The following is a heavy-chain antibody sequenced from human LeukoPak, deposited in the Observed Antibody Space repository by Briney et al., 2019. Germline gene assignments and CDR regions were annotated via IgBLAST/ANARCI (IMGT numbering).Heavy chain of an antibody. CDR3: TRLATGTRKPYYYYYMDV. V-gene: IGHV3-48*01. CDR1: GFILNSYS. CDR2: ISSSSSTI. J-gene: IGHJ6*03. Sequence: GGSLRLSCAASGFILNSYSMNWVRQAPGKGLEWVSYISSSSSTIFYADSVKGRFTISRDNARKSLFLRMNSLRVEDTAVYYCTRLATGTRKPYYYYYMDVWGKGTTVTISS. D-gene: IGHD1-1*01.